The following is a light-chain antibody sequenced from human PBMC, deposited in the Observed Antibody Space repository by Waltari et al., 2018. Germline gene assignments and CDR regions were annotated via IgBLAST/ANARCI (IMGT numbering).Light chain of an antibody. CDR2: EVN. J-gene: IGLJ3*02. CDR1: SRDVGIYNL. CDR3: CSYAGTTTWV. V-gene: IGLV2-23*02. Sequence: QSALTQPASVSGSPGQSITISSTGTSRDVGIYNLVSWYQHHPGRAPKVMIYEVNKRPSGVSHRFYASKSGNTASLTISGLQAEDEADYYCCSYAGTTTWVFGGGTKLTVL.